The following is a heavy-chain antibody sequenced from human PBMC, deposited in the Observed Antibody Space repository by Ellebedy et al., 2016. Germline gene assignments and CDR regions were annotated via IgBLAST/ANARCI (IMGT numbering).Heavy chain of an antibody. V-gene: IGHV3-66*01. CDR2: IYAGGTI. CDR1: GFTVSNNY. J-gene: IGHJ4*02. CDR3: ARGNTIPGPEPLDY. D-gene: IGHD1-14*01. Sequence: GGSLRLSCAASGFTVSNNYMSWVRQAPGKGLEWVSVIYAGGTIYYADSVKGRFTISRDNSKNTLYLQMNRLRAEDTAVYYCARGNTIPGPEPLDYWGQGTLITVSS.